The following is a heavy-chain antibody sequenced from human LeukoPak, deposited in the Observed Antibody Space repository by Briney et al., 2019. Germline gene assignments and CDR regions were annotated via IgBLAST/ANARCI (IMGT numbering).Heavy chain of an antibody. V-gene: IGHV4-59*01. D-gene: IGHD5-18*01. J-gene: IGHJ6*04. CDR2: IYYSGST. CDR1: GGSISSYY. Sequence: PSETLSLTCTVSGGSISSYYWSWIRQPPGKGLEWIGYIYYSGSTNYNPSLKSRVTISVDTSKNQFSLKLSSVTAADTAVYYCARDRTVTYYGMDVWGKGTTVTVSS. CDR3: ARDRTVTYYGMDV.